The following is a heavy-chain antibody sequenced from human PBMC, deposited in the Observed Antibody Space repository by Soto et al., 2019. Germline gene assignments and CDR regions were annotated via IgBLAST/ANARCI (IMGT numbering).Heavy chain of an antibody. CDR2: IYYSGST. Sequence: LSETLALTFTVCVCSMSSSGYYGRWLRKPPGKGLEWIGYIYYSGSTNYNPSLKSRVTISVDTSKNQFSLKLSSVTAADTAVYYCARDIMGTNYYYYGMDVWGQGTTVTVSS. CDR3: ARDIMGTNYYYYGMDV. J-gene: IGHJ6*02. D-gene: IGHD2-8*01. V-gene: IGHV4-61*08. CDR1: VCSMSSSGYY.